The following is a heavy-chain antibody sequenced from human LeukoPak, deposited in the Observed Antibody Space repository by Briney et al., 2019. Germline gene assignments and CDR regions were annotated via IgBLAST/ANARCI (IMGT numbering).Heavy chain of an antibody. CDR3: ARASYCSGGSCYVFDY. V-gene: IGHV4-61*08. CDR2: IYYSGST. Sequence: SETLSLTCAVSGGSISSGGYYWSWIRQPPGKGLEWIGYIYYSGSTNYNPSLKSRVTISVDTSKNQFSLKLSSVTAADTAVYYCARASYCSGGSCYVFDYWGQGTLVTVSS. J-gene: IGHJ4*02. D-gene: IGHD2-15*01. CDR1: GGSISSGGYY.